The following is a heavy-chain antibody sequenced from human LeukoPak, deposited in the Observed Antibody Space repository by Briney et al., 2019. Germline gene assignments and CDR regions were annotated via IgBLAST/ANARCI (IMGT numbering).Heavy chain of an antibody. CDR2: IYYSGST. J-gene: IGHJ3*02. D-gene: IGHD3-10*01. CDR1: GGSISSYY. V-gene: IGHV4-59*08. CDR3: ARHDVTMVRGVVLHAFDI. Sequence: SETLSLTCTVSGGSISSYYWSWIRQPPGKGLEWIGYIYYSGSTNYTPSLKSRVTTSVDTSKNQFSLKLSSVTAADTAVYYCARHDVTMVRGVVLHAFDIWGQGTMVTVSS.